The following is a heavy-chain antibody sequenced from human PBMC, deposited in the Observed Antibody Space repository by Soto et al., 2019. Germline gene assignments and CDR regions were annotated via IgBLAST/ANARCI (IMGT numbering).Heavy chain of an antibody. CDR3: ARGGRRYQLLFGY. V-gene: IGHV4-59*01. D-gene: IGHD2-2*01. Sequence: SETLSLTCTVSGGSISSYYWSWIRQPPGKGLEWIGYIYYSGSTNYNPSLKSRVTISVDTSKNQFSLKLSSVTAADTAVYYCARGGRRYQLLFGYWGQGTLVTVSS. CDR2: IYYSGST. CDR1: GGSISSYY. J-gene: IGHJ4*02.